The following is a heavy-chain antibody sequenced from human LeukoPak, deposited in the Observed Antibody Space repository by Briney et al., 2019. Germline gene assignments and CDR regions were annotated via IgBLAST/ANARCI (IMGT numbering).Heavy chain of an antibody. CDR3: AREFYYDSSGYYSVYFDY. Sequence: SETLSLTCTVSRGSISSGIYYWSWIRQPAGEGLECIGRIYTSGSTNYNPSLKSRVTISVDTSKNQFSLKLSSVTAADTAVYYCAREFYYDSSGYYSVYFDYWGQGTLVTVSS. D-gene: IGHD3-22*01. CDR2: IYTSGST. CDR1: RGSISSGIYY. V-gene: IGHV4-61*02. J-gene: IGHJ4*02.